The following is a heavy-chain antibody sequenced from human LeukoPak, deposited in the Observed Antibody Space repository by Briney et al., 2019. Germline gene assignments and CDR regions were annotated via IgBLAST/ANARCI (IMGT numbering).Heavy chain of an antibody. D-gene: IGHD3-22*01. CDR3: ARDSGGTMIVVVIRVGAFDI. V-gene: IGHV1-69*13. J-gene: IGHJ3*02. Sequence: SVKVSCKASGGTFSSYAISWVRQAPGQGLEWMGGIIPIFGTADYAQKFQGRVTITADESTSTAYMELNSLRSEDTAVYYCARDSGGTMIVVVIRVGAFDIWGQGTMVTVSS. CDR2: IIPIFGTA. CDR1: GGTFSSYA.